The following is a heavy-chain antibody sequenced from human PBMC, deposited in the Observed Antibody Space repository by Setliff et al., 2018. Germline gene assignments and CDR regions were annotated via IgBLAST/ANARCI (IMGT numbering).Heavy chain of an antibody. D-gene: IGHD3-3*01. V-gene: IGHV4-61*02. J-gene: IGHJ4*02. CDR1: GDSITSGSVY. CDR2: IFPTGTT. Sequence: SETLSLTCTVSGDSITSGSVYWSWIRQPAGKGLEWIGRIFPTGTTNYNPDLKSRVTMSVDTSKNQFSLKLTSVTAADTAVYYCARLNFWSGFWYFTLWGQGTPVTVSS. CDR3: ARLNFWSGFWYFTL.